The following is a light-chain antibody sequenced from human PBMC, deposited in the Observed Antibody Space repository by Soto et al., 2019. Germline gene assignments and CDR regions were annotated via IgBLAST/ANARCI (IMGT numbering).Light chain of an antibody. J-gene: IGKJ5*01. V-gene: IGKV3-11*01. CDR2: DAS. CDR1: QSVRSS. Sequence: EIVLTQSPVTLSLSPGERATLSCRARQSVRSSLAWYQQKPGQAPRLLIYDASNRATGIPARFSGSGSGTDFTLIISSLEPEDFAVYYCQQRSNWLLTFGQGTRLEIK. CDR3: QQRSNWLLT.